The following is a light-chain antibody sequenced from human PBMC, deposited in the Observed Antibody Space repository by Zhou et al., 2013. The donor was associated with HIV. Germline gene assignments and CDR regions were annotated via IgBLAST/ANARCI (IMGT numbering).Light chain of an antibody. V-gene: IGKV1-27*01. CDR3: QQYNRYPGT. J-gene: IGKJ1*01. CDR2: NIS. CDR1: QGLDKY. Sequence: DIQMTQSPSSLAASIGDRITITCRASQGLDKYLAWHQQKPGKIPNLLIYNISALGSGVPSRFSGSGSGTDFTLTISSLQPEDFATYYCQQYNRYPGTFGQGTKVEIK.